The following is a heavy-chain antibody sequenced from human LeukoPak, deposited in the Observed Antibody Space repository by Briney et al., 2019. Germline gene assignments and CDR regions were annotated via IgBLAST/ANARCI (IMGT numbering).Heavy chain of an antibody. D-gene: IGHD2-2*01. V-gene: IGHV3-21*01. CDR2: ISRSSSYI. CDR3: ARGTAASLRGSYYYYSMDV. J-gene: IGHJ6*01. CDR1: GFTLSSNS. Sequence: AGGSLRLSCAASGFTLSSNSMNWVRQAPGKGLEWVSSISRSSSYIYYADSVKGRLSISRDNAKNSLYLQMNSLRAEGTAVYYCARGTAASLRGSYYYYSMDVWGQGTTGTVSS.